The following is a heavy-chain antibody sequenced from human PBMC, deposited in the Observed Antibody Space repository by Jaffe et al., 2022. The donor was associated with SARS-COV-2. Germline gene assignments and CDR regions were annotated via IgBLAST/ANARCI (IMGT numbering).Heavy chain of an antibody. D-gene: IGHD3-16*01. CDR3: TRGLAGMDV. CDR1: GFTFASYA. Sequence: EVQLLESGGDLVQPGGSLRLSCAASGFTFASYAMTWVRQAPGQGLEWVSGISKNDITYYADSVKGQFTISRDNSKNTLYLQMNSLRAEDTAVYYCTRGLAGMDVWGQGTTVIVSS. J-gene: IGHJ6*02. CDR2: ISKNDIT. V-gene: IGHV3-23*01.